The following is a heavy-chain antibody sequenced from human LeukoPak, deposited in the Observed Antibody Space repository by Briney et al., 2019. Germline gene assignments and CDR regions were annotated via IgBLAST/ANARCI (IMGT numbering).Heavy chain of an antibody. V-gene: IGHV1-18*01. D-gene: IGHD3-22*01. J-gene: IGHJ4*02. CDR1: GYAFTSYA. CDR3: ARGFYYDSSGYSPYYFDY. CDR2: INPNSGAT. Sequence: ASVKVSCKTSGYAFTSYAFNWVRQAPGQRLEWMGWINPNSGATNSAQSFQGRVTMTTDTSTSTAYMELRSLRSDDTAIYFCARGFYYDSSGYSPYYFDYWGQGTLVTVSS.